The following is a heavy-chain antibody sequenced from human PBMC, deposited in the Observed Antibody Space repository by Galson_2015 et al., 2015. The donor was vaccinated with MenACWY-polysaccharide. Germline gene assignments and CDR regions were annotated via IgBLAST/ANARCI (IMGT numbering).Heavy chain of an antibody. CDR3: AKDRHWNSFDC. D-gene: IGHD1/OR15-1a*01. J-gene: IGHJ4*02. V-gene: IGHV3-7*04. CDR2: IKNDGAAK. CDR1: GFIFSNYW. Sequence: SLRLSYATSGFIFSNYWMSWVRLTPGEGLEWLGNIKNDGAAKNYVESVKGRFTFSRDNTKNSLYLQMSSLREEDTAVYSCAKDRHWNSFDCWGQGTLVTVSS.